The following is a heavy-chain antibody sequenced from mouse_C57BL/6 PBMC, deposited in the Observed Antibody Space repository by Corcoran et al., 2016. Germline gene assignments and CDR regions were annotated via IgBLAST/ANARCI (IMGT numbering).Heavy chain of an antibody. Sequence: DVQLQESGPGLVKPSQSLSLTCSVTGYSITSGYYWNWIRQFPGNKLEWMGYISYDGSNNYNPSLKNRISITRDTSKNQFFLKLNSVTTEDTATYYCARAGVIYEGFGYWGQGTTLTVSS. J-gene: IGHJ2*01. D-gene: IGHD2-12*01. CDR3: ARAGVIYEGFGY. CDR2: ISYDGSN. V-gene: IGHV3-6*01. CDR1: GYSITSGYY.